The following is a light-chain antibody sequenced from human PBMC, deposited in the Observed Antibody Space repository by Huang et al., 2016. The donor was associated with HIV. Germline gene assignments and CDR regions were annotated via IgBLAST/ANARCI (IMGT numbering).Light chain of an antibody. V-gene: IGKV3-20*01. Sequence: EIVLTQTPGTLSLSPGERATRSCRASQSVSSSYLAWYQQKPGQAPRLLIYRASSRATGIPEWFSGSGSGTDFTLTISRLEPEDFAVYYCQQYGSSITFGQGTRLEIK. CDR1: QSVSSSY. CDR3: QQYGSSIT. CDR2: RAS. J-gene: IGKJ5*01.